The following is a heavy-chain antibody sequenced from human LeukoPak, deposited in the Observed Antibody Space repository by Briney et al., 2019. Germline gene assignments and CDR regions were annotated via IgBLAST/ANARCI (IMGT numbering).Heavy chain of an antibody. V-gene: IGHV3-9*01. J-gene: IGHJ4*02. CDR3: AKARGGGNGLGFDC. Sequence: PRGSLRLSRAASGFTFDDYAMHWVRQAPGKGLEWVSGISWNSGSIGYADSVKGRFTISRDNAKNSLYLQMNSLRAEDTALYYCAKARGGGNGLGFDCWGQGTLVTVSS. D-gene: IGHD4-23*01. CDR2: ISWNSGSI. CDR1: GFTFDDYA.